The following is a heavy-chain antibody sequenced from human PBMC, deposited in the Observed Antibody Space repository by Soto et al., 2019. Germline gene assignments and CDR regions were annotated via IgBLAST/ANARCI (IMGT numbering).Heavy chain of an antibody. Sequence: QVQLVQSGAEVKKPGASVKVSCKASGYTFTGYYMHWVRQAPGQGLEWMGWINPNSGGTNYAQNSQGRVTMTRDTSISTAYMELSRLRSDDTAVYYCARAGIVVVTATRTYYYGMDVWGQGTTVTVSS. CDR2: INPNSGGT. J-gene: IGHJ6*02. CDR1: GYTFTGYY. V-gene: IGHV1-2*02. D-gene: IGHD2-21*02. CDR3: ARAGIVVVTATRTYYYGMDV.